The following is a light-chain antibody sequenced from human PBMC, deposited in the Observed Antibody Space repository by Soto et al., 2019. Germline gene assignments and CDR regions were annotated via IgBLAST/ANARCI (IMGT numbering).Light chain of an antibody. CDR2: DAS. CDR1: QSVSSY. CDR3: QQRSNWPPIT. J-gene: IGKJ5*01. Sequence: EIVLTQSPCTLSLSPWERSTLSFIASQSVSSYLAWYQQKPGQAPRLLIYDASNRATGIPARFSGSGSGTDFTLTISSLEPEDFAVYYCQQRSNWPPITFGQGTRLEIK. V-gene: IGKV3-11*01.